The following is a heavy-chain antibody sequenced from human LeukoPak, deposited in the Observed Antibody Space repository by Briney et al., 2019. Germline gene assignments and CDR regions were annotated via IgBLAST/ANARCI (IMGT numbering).Heavy chain of an antibody. CDR3: ARYQGDFWSGYYGGNTYFDY. Sequence: GGSLRLSCAASGFTFSSYSMNWVRQAPGKGLEWVSSISSSSSYIYYADSVKGRFTISRDNAKNSLYLQMNSLRAEDTAVYYCARYQGDFWSGYYGGNTYFDYWGQGTLVTVSS. CDR1: GFTFSSYS. D-gene: IGHD3-3*01. CDR2: ISSSSSYI. V-gene: IGHV3-21*01. J-gene: IGHJ4*02.